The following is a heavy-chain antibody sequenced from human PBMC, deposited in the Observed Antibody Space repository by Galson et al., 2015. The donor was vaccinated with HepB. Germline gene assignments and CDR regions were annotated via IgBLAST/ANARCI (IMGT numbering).Heavy chain of an antibody. D-gene: IGHD2-21*01. CDR3: AQERGCGGTNCHNLRGY. CDR2: VTIGGYI. J-gene: IGHJ4*02. V-gene: IGHV3-23*01. Sequence: SLRLSCAASGFSLSSHAMAWVRHAPGKGLEWVSSVTIGGYIYYADSVKGRFTISRDISKNTLYLQMNSLRVEDTAVYYCAQERGCGGTNCHNLRGYWGPGTLVTVSS. CDR1: GFSLSSHA.